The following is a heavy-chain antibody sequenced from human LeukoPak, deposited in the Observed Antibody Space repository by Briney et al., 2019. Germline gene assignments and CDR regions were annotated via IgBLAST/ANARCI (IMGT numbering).Heavy chain of an antibody. CDR2: INPNSGGT. CDR3: ARLDYGDYGGGDY. D-gene: IGHD4-17*01. J-gene: IGHJ4*02. CDR1: GYTFTGYY. Sequence: ASVKVSCKASGYTFTGYYMHWVRQAPGQGLEWMGWINPNSGGTNYAQKFQGRVTMTRDTSISTAYMELSRLRSDDTAVYYCARLDYGDYGGGDYWGQRGPRTVSS. V-gene: IGHV1-2*02.